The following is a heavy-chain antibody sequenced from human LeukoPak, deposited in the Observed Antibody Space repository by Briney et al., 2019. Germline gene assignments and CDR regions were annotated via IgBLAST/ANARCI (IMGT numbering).Heavy chain of an antibody. D-gene: IGHD1-7*01. V-gene: IGHV1-69*06. Sequence: ASVKVSCKASGGTFSSYAISWVRQAPGQGLEWMGGIIPIFGTANYAQKFQGRVTITADKSTSTAYMELSSLRSEDTAVYYCARTSNWNLNYYYYMDVWGKGTTVTVSS. J-gene: IGHJ6*03. CDR1: GGTFSSYA. CDR2: IIPIFGTA. CDR3: ARTSNWNLNYYYYMDV.